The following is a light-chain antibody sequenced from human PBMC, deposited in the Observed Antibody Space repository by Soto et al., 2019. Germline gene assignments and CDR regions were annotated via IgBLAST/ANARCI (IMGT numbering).Light chain of an antibody. Sequence: QSVLTQPASVSGSPGQPTTISCAGTMRDVGAYNLVSWYQQHPGRAPQLIIYEVRNRPSGISFRFSGSKSGNTASLTISGLQAEDEADYYCSSYTSKSSLIFGGGTKVTVL. CDR2: EVR. CDR3: SSYTSKSSLI. V-gene: IGLV2-14*01. J-gene: IGLJ2*01. CDR1: MRDVGAYNL.